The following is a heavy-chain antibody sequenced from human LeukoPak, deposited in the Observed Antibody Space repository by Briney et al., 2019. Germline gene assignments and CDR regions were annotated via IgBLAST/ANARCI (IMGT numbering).Heavy chain of an antibody. J-gene: IGHJ6*03. Sequence: ASVKVPCKASGYTFTGYFMHWVRQAPGQGLEWMGWINPNSGGTNYAQKFQGRVTMTRDTSISTAYMELSRLRSDDTAVYYCARGVSGEYYYYMDVWGKGTTVTVSS. CDR1: GYTFTGYF. D-gene: IGHD3-10*01. CDR2: INPNSGGT. CDR3: ARGVSGEYYYYMDV. V-gene: IGHV1-2*02.